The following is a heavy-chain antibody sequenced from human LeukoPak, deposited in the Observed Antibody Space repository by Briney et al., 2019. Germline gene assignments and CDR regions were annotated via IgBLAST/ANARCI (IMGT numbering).Heavy chain of an antibody. J-gene: IGHJ4*02. D-gene: IGHD5-18*01. CDR2: IYHSGST. CDR3: ARHLRGYSYGTIDY. CDR1: GGSISSGGYS. V-gene: IGHV4-30-2*01. Sequence: PSQTLSLTCAVSGGSISSGGYSWSWIRQPPGKGLEWIGYIYHSGSTYYNPSLKSRVTISVDRSKNQFSLKLSSVTAADTAVFYCARHLRGYSYGTIDYWGQGTLVTVSS.